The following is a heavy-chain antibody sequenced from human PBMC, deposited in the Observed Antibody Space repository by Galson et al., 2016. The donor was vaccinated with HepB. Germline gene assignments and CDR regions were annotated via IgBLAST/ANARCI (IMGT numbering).Heavy chain of an antibody. CDR2: VSGSGAAT. J-gene: IGHJ4*02. Sequence: SLRLSCAASGFTFSTYAMSWVRQAPGKGLEWVASVSGSGAATYYADSVKGRFTIYRDSSKNTLYLYMNSLRAEDTAVYYCGPLDLGVGQPIRDNWGQGILVSVSS. D-gene: IGHD3-16*01. V-gene: IGHV3-23*01. CDR3: GPLDLGVGQPIRDN. CDR1: GFTFSTYA.